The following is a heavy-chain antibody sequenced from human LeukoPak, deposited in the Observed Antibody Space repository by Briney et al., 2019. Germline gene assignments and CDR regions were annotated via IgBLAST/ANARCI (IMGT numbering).Heavy chain of an antibody. CDR3: AKVDPIWGSTFGAFDI. V-gene: IGHV3-30*02. D-gene: IGHD7-27*01. J-gene: IGHJ3*02. Sequence: GGSLRLSCAASGFTFSSYGMHWVRQAPGKGLEWVAFIRYDGSNKYYADSVKGRFTISRDNSKNTLYLQMNSLRAEDTAVYYCAKVDPIWGSTFGAFDIWGQGTMVTVSS. CDR1: GFTFSSYG. CDR2: IRYDGSNK.